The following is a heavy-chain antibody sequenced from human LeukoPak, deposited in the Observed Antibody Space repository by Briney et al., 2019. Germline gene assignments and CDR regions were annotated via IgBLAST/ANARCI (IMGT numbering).Heavy chain of an antibody. V-gene: IGHV1-69*13. J-gene: IGHJ4*02. CDR1: GGTFSSYA. CDR3: ARDNDACGYSYGYCYFDY. Sequence: SVKVSCKASGGTFSSYAISWVRQAPGQGLEWMGGIIPIFGTANYAQKFQGRVTITADESTSTAYMELSSLRSEDTAVYYCARDNDACGYSYGYCYFDYWGQGTLVTVSS. CDR2: IIPIFGTA. D-gene: IGHD5-18*01.